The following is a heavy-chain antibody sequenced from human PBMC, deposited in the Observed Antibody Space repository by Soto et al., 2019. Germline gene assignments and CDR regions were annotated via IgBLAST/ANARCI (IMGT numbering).Heavy chain of an antibody. J-gene: IGHJ6*02. CDR1: GFTFSNAW. D-gene: IGHD3-10*01. CDR2: IKSKTDGGTT. V-gene: IGHV3-15*01. CDR3: TTSYGSGSYYYYYGMDV. Sequence: KSGGSLRLSCAASGFTFSNAWMSWVRQAPGKGLEWVGRIKSKTDGGTTDYAAPVKGRFTISRDDSKNTLYLQMNSLKTEDTAVYYCTTSYGSGSYYYYYGMDVWGQGTTVTVSS.